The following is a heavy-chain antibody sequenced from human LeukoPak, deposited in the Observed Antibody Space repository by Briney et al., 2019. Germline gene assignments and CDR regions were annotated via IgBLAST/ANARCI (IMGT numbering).Heavy chain of an antibody. J-gene: IGHJ6*04. D-gene: IGHD3-10*02. Sequence: PGGSLRLSCAASGFTFSSYAMHWVRQAPGKGLEWVAGILYDGSNKYYADSVKGRFTISRDNAKNSLYLQMNSLRAEDTAVYYCAELGITMIGGVWGKGTTVTISS. CDR1: GFTFSSYA. CDR2: ILYDGSNK. CDR3: AELGITMIGGV. V-gene: IGHV3-30*04.